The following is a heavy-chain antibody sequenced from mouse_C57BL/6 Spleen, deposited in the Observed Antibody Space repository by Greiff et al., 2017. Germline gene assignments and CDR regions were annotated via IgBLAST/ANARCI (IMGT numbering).Heavy chain of an antibody. D-gene: IGHD2-4*01. Sequence: VQLQQPGAELVKPGASVKLSCKASGYTFTSYWMHWVKQRPGRGLEWIGRIDPISGGTKYNEKFKSKATLAVDKPSSTAYMQLSSLTSEDSAVYYCARGIYYDYPYAMDYWGQGTSVTVSS. J-gene: IGHJ4*01. CDR2: IDPISGGT. CDR1: GYTFTSYW. CDR3: ARGIYYDYPYAMDY. V-gene: IGHV1-72*01.